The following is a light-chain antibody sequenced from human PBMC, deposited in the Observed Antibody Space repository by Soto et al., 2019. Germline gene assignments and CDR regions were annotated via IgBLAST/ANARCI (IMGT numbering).Light chain of an antibody. CDR2: EVS. Sequence: QSALTQPASVSGSPGQSITISCTGTSSEVGAYDFVSWYQQHPYKAPKLMIYEVSNRPSGVSHRFSGSKSVNTATLTISGLQAEDEADYYCSSYTTSSTRVFGTGTKVTVL. CDR1: SSEVGAYDF. CDR3: SSYTTSSTRV. J-gene: IGLJ1*01. V-gene: IGLV2-14*03.